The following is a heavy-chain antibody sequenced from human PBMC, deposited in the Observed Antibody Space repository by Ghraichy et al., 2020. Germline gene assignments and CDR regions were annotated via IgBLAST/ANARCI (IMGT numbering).Heavy chain of an antibody. CDR3: ARGGTYSCGDY. CDR1: GFTFSSYW. Sequence: GGSLRLSCAASGFTFSSYWMHWVRQAPGKGLVWVSRINSDESSTSYADSVKGRFTISRDNAKNTLYLQMNSLRAEDTAVYYCARGGTYSCGDYWGQGTLVTVSS. V-gene: IGHV3-74*01. CDR2: INSDESST. J-gene: IGHJ4*02. D-gene: IGHD6-19*01.